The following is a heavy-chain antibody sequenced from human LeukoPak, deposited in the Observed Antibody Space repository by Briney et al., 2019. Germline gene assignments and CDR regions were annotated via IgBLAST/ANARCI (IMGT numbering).Heavy chain of an antibody. J-gene: IGHJ6*03. V-gene: IGHV3-9*01. Sequence: GGSLRLSCAASGFSFGDYAMHWVRQAPGKGLEWVSGITWNSDIKAYADAVKGRFTVSRDNAKNSLYLQMNSLRSDDTALYYCARAPISGSYSQYFYMDVWGEGTTATISS. CDR3: ARAPISGSYSQYFYMDV. D-gene: IGHD3-10*01. CDR2: ITWNSDIK. CDR1: GFSFGDYA.